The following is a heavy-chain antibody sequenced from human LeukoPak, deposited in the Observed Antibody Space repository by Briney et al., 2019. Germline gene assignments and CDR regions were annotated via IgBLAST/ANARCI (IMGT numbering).Heavy chain of an antibody. CDR3: ARGGKLEPTAMAS. CDR1: GFTFDDSV. CDR2: VNPDGTRT. J-gene: IGHJ5*02. V-gene: IGHV3-74*01. D-gene: IGHD5-18*01. Sequence: GGSLRLSCAASGFTFDDSVMSWVRQAPGKGLVWLSRVNPDGTRTTYADSVKGRFTTSRDNANNMLYLQINSLRVEDTATYFCARGGKLEPTAMASWGQGSLVVVSS.